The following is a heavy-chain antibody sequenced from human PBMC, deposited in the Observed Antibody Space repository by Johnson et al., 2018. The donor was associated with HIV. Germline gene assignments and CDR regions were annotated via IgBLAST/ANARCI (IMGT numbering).Heavy chain of an antibody. CDR3: ASFRGVIRSDAFDI. J-gene: IGHJ3*02. CDR1: GFTFSNSW. Sequence: VQLVESGGGLVQPGGSLRLSCAASGFTFSNSWMNWVRQAPGKGLEWVANIRQDGSQKHYVDSVQGRFTISRDNTENSLYLQMDSLRAEDTAVYYCASFRGVIRSDAFDIWGQGTMVTVSS. D-gene: IGHD3-10*01. CDR2: IRQDGSQK. V-gene: IGHV3-7*02.